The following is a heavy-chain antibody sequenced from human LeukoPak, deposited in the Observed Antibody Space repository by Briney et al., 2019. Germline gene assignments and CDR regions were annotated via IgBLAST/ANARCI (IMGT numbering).Heavy chain of an antibody. CDR2: ISSSGSTI. V-gene: IGHV3-48*03. J-gene: IGHJ4*02. Sequence: PGGSLRLSCAASGFTFRSYEMNWVRQAPGKGLEWVSYISSSGSTIYYTDSVKGRFTISRDNSEKTLFLQINSLRPEDTAVYYCAKDRAIYKLLYIDVLLFDYWGQGTLVTVSS. CDR1: GFTFRSYE. CDR3: AKDRAIYKLLYIDVLLFDY. D-gene: IGHD1-14*01.